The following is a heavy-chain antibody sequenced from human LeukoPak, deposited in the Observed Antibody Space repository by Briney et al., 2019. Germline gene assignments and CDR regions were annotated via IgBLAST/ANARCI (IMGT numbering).Heavy chain of an antibody. CDR3: AKASPGYHNFDY. D-gene: IGHD2-2*01. CDR1: GFTFSSYA. CDR2: ISGSGGST. J-gene: IGHJ4*02. V-gene: IGHV3-23*01. Sequence: PGGSLRLSCAASGFTFSSYAMSWVRQAPGKGLEWLSAISGSGGSTYYADSVKGRFTIPRDNSKNTLYLQMNSLRAEDTAVYYCAKASPGYHNFDYWGQGTLVTVSS.